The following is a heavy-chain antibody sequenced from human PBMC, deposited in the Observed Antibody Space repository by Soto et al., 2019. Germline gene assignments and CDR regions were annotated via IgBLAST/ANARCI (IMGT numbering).Heavy chain of an antibody. CDR3: ARDLNAPRVGKQWLGGFDY. Sequence: QVQLVQSGAEVKKPGSSVKVSCKASGGTFSSYAISWVRQAPGQGLEWMGGIIPIFGTANYAQKFQGRVTITADESTSTAYMELSSLRSEDTAVYYCARDLNAPRVGKQWLGGFDYWGQGTLVTVSS. CDR1: GGTFSSYA. V-gene: IGHV1-69*01. J-gene: IGHJ4*02. CDR2: IIPIFGTA. D-gene: IGHD6-19*01.